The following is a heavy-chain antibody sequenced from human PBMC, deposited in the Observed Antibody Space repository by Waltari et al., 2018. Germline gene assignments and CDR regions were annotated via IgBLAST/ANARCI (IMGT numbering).Heavy chain of an antibody. Sequence: QVQLVQSGAEVKRPGASVTVSCKPSGYTFTAYFIHWVRQAPQGLEWMGGINPNSGVTNYEPKCQGRGTMTRDTSNSTTYMDLSNLRSDDTAVYYCARGRSTGAFDYWGQGTLVTVSS. CDR2: INPNSGVT. D-gene: IGHD6-6*01. CDR3: ARGRSTGAFDY. CDR1: GYTFTAYF. V-gene: IGHV1-2*02. J-gene: IGHJ4*02.